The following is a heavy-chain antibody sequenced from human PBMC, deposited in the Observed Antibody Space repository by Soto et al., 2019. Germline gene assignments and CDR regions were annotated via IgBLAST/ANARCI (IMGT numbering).Heavy chain of an antibody. CDR3: ARDGFLAVTTSYYYYYMDV. CDR2: IYYSGST. CDR1: GGSISSSSYY. V-gene: IGHV4-39*02. J-gene: IGHJ6*03. Sequence: SETLSLTCTVSGGSISSSSYYWGWIRQPPGKGLEWIGSIYYSGSTYYNPSLKSRVTISVDTSKNQFSLKLSSVTAADTAVYYCARDGFLAVTTSYYYYYMDVWGKGTTVTVSS. D-gene: IGHD4-4*01.